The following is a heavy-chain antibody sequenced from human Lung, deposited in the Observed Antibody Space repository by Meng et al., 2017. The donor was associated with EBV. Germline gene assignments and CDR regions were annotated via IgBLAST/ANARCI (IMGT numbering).Heavy chain of an antibody. V-gene: IGHV7-4-1*02. Sequence: QVELVQSRCELKKPGASVTASSKALGTTFTSYAMNWVRQAPGQGLEWMGWINTNTGNPTYAQGFTGRFVFSLDTSVSTAYLQISSLKAEDTAVYYCARDKIAVAGITGDYWGQGTLVTVSS. CDR1: GTTFTSYA. D-gene: IGHD6-19*01. CDR3: ARDKIAVAGITGDY. J-gene: IGHJ4*02. CDR2: INTNTGNP.